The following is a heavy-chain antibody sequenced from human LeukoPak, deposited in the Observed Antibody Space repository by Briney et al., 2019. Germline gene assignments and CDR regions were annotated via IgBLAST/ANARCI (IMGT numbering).Heavy chain of an antibody. CDR2: INPSGGST. D-gene: IGHD2-15*01. CDR3: ARDLHCSGGSCYSGSAFDI. V-gene: IGHV1-46*01. CDR1: GYTFTSYY. J-gene: IGHJ3*02. Sequence: GSVKVSCKASGYTFTSYYMHWVRQAPGQGLEWMGIINPSGGSTSYAQKFQGRVTMTRDTSTSTVYMELTSLRSQDTAVYYCARDLHCSGGSCYSGSAFDIWGQGTMVTVSS.